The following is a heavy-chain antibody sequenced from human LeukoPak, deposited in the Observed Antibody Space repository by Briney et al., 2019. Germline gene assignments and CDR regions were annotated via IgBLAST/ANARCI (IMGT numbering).Heavy chain of an antibody. D-gene: IGHD3-22*01. V-gene: IGHV4-30-4*07. CDR2: IYYTGST. Sequence: PSETLSLTCAVSGGSISRSGYSWSWIRQPPGKGLEWIGYIYYTGSTYYNPSLKSRVTISVDKSKNQFSLKLSSVTAADTAVYYCARDAYDSSGYSFDYWGQGTLVTVSS. J-gene: IGHJ4*02. CDR1: GGSISRSGYS. CDR3: ARDAYDSSGYSFDY.